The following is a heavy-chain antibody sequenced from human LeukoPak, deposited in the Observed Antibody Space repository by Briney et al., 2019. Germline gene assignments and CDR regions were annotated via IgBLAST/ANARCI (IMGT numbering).Heavy chain of an antibody. CDR1: GFTFSSYW. Sequence: PGGSLRLSCAASGFTFSSYWMSWVRQAPGKGLEWVANIKQDGSEKYYVDSVKGRFTISRDNAKNSLYLQMNSLRAEDTAVYYCARGHCSSTSCYGRRYYFDYWGQGTLVTVSS. CDR2: IKQDGSEK. D-gene: IGHD2-2*01. V-gene: IGHV3-7*01. CDR3: ARGHCSSTSCYGRRYYFDY. J-gene: IGHJ4*02.